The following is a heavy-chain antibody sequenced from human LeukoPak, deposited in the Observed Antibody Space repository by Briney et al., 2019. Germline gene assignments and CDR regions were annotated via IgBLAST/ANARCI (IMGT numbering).Heavy chain of an antibody. D-gene: IGHD3-22*01. CDR3: ARDHGDHDSSGYYYVHAFDI. J-gene: IGHJ3*02. CDR1: GFTFSTYW. V-gene: IGHV3-7*01. Sequence: PGGSLRLSCAASGFTFSTYWMSWVRQAPGKGLEWVANIKQDGSEKYYVDSVKGRFTISRDNAKNSLYLQMNSLRAEDTAVYYCARDHGDHDSSGYYYVHAFDIWGQGTMVTVSS. CDR2: IKQDGSEK.